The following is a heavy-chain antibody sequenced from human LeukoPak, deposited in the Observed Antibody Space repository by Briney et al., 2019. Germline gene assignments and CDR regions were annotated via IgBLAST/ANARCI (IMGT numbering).Heavy chain of an antibody. V-gene: IGHV3-30*02. Sequence: GGSLRLSCAASGFTFSSYGMHWVRQAPGKGLEWVAFIRYDGSNKYYADSVKGRFTISRDNSKNTLYLQMNSLRAEDTAVYYCAKANYDILTGYHEYNWFDPWGQGTLVTVSS. D-gene: IGHD3-9*01. CDR3: AKANYDILTGYHEYNWFDP. CDR2: IRYDGSNK. CDR1: GFTFSSYG. J-gene: IGHJ5*02.